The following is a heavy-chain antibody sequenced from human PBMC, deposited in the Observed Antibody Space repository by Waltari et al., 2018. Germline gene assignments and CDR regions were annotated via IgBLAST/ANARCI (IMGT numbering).Heavy chain of an antibody. V-gene: IGHV4-39*01. CDR3: ASFNAWDYDLDY. D-gene: IGHD3-22*01. CDR1: GGSIRSMNYF. Sequence: QLQLQESGPGLVKPSETLSLTCSVSGGSIRSMNYFWGWIRQPPGKGLDWIGSLYYNGSTYYNPSLQSRVTMSIDAPKNQLSLRLSSVTAADTAVYFCASFNAWDYDLDYWGQGALVTVSS. J-gene: IGHJ4*02. CDR2: LYYNGST.